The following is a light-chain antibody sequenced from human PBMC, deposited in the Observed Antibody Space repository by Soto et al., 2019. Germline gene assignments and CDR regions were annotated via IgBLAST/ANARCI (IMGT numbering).Light chain of an antibody. CDR2: DTS. CDR3: QQYGTSPQT. V-gene: IGKV3-20*01. J-gene: IGKJ1*01. CDR1: QSVTNNY. Sequence: EIVLTQSPATLSLSPGDRATLSCRASQSVTNNYLGWYQQKAGQAPGLLIYDTSTRASGVPDRFSGSGSGTEFTLTISRLEPEDFAVYYCQQYGTSPQTFGQGTKVDIK.